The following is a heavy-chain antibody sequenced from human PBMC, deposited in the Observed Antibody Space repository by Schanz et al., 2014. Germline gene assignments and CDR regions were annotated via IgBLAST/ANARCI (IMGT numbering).Heavy chain of an antibody. CDR2: MNPNSDKT. D-gene: IGHD6-6*01. Sequence: QVQLVQSGAEVKRPGASVKVSCKASGYTFTSYDIGWVRQATGQGLEWMGWMNPNSDKTGFPQKFQGRVTMTRTISESTAYMELSSLTSDDTALYFCAREDGGTSSSGTMKIQGLDVWGQGTIVTVTS. V-gene: IGHV1-8*01. CDR3: AREDGGTSSSGTMKIQGLDV. J-gene: IGHJ6*02. CDR1: GYTFTSYD.